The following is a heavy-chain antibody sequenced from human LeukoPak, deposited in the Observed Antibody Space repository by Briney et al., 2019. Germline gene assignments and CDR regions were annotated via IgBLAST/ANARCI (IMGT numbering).Heavy chain of an antibody. J-gene: IGHJ4*02. D-gene: IGHD5-12*01. CDR3: ARGYGGYQDY. Sequence: GGSLRLSCAASGXTFSSYWMHWVRQAPGKGLVWVSLISTDGSSTNYADSVKGRFTISRDNAKNTLYLQMNSLRAEDTAVYYCARGYGGYQDYWGQGTLVTVSS. CDR1: GXTFSSYW. CDR2: ISTDGSST. V-gene: IGHV3-74*01.